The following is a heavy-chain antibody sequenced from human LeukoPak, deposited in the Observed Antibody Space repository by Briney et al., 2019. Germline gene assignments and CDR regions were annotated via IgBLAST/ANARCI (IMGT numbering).Heavy chain of an antibody. J-gene: IGHJ5*02. Sequence: ASVKVSCKASGYTFTSYDINWVRQATGQGLEWMGWMNPNSGSTGYAQKFQGRVTMTRNTSISTAYMELSSLRSEDTAVYYCARGKKWIQLRSIFDPWGQGTLVTVSS. CDR1: GYTFTSYD. CDR2: MNPNSGST. CDR3: ARGKKWIQLRSIFDP. V-gene: IGHV1-8*01. D-gene: IGHD5-18*01.